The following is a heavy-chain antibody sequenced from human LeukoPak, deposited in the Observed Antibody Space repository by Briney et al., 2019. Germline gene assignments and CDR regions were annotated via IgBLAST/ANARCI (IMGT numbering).Heavy chain of an antibody. CDR2: ISWDGGTT. D-gene: IGHD2-15*01. CDR1: GFTFDDYT. CDR3: AKEAVVSATLDY. V-gene: IGHV3-43*01. J-gene: IGHJ4*02. Sequence: GGSLRLSCAASGFTFDDYTMYWVRQAPGKGLEWVSLISWDGGTTYYADSVKGRFTISRDNSKNSLYLQMNSLRTEDTALYYCAKEAVVSATLDYWGQGTLVTVSS.